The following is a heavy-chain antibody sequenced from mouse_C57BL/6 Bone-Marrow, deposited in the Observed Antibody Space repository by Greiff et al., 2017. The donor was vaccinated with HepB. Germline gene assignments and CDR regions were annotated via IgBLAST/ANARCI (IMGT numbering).Heavy chain of an antibody. CDR2: IRNKANGYTT. CDR1: GFTFTDYY. CDR3: ARDDYDYVGAY. V-gene: IGHV7-3*01. J-gene: IGHJ3*01. Sequence: EVKLVESGGGLVQPGGSLSLSCAASGFTFTDYYMSWVRQPPGKALEWLGFIRNKANGYTTEYSASVKGRFTISRDNSQSILYLQMNALRAEDSATYYCARDDYDYVGAYWGQGTLVTVSA. D-gene: IGHD2-4*01.